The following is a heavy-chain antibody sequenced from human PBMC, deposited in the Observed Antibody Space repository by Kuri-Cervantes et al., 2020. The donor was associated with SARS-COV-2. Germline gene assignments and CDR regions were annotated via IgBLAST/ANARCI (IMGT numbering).Heavy chain of an antibody. V-gene: IGHV1-69*04. CDR1: GGTFSSYA. CDR2: IIPILGIA. Sequence: SVKVSCKASGGTFSSYAISWVRQAPGQGLEWMGRIIPILGIANYAQKFQGRVTITADKSTSTAYMELSSLRSEDTAVYYCAKNRRTVAAPFDYWGQGTLVTVSS. CDR3: AKNRRTVAAPFDY. J-gene: IGHJ4*02. D-gene: IGHD4-23*01.